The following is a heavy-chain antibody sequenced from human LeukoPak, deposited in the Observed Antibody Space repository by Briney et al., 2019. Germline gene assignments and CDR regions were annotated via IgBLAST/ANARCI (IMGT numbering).Heavy chain of an antibody. CDR1: GFTFSSYA. V-gene: IGHV3-30-3*01. J-gene: IGHJ6*02. CDR3: ARPLRFLEWLLYDCYYYGMDV. CDR2: ISYDGSNK. Sequence: GGSLRLSCAASGFTFSSYAMHWVRQAPGKGLEWVAVISYDGSNKYYADSVKGRFTISRDNSKNTLYLQMNSLRAEDTAVYYCARPLRFLEWLLYDCYYYGMDVWGQGTTVTVSS. D-gene: IGHD3-3*01.